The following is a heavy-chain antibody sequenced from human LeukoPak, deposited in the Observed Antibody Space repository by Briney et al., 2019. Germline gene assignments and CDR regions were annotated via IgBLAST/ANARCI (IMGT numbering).Heavy chain of an antibody. D-gene: IGHD2-21*02. CDR3: AGTIVVVTAIDYAFDI. V-gene: IGHV3-21*01. CDR2: ISSSSSYI. CDR1: GFTFSSYS. Sequence: PGGSLRLSCAASGFTFSSYSMNWVRQAPGKGLEWVSSISSSSSYIYYADSVKGRFTISRDNAKNSLYLQMNSLRAEDTAVYYCAGTIVVVTAIDYAFDIWGQGTMVTVSS. J-gene: IGHJ3*02.